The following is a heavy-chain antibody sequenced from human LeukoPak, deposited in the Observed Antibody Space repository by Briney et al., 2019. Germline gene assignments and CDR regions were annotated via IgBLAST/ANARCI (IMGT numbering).Heavy chain of an antibody. CDR2: IRSKANSYAT. D-gene: IGHD6-19*01. CDR1: GFTFSGSA. V-gene: IGHV3-73*01. J-gene: IGHJ4*02. Sequence: GGSLRLSCAASGFTFSGSAMHWVRQASGKGLEWVGRIRSKANSYATAYAASVKGRFTISRDDSKNTAYLQMNSLKTEDTAVYYCASAVVSGWSLDYFDYWGQGTLVTVSS. CDR3: ASAVVSGWSLDYFDY.